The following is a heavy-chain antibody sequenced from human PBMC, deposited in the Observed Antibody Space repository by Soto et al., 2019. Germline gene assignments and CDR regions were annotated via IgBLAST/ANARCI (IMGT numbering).Heavy chain of an antibody. CDR1: GYSFTTYG. CDR3: AREGPAPYYYYGMDV. J-gene: IGHJ6*02. V-gene: IGHV1-18*01. CDR2: ISGYNGNT. Sequence: QVQLVRSRGEVKKPGASVKVSCKTSGYSFTTYGISWVRQAPGQGLEWMGWISGYNGNTNYAQNLQGRVTMTTDTSKSTAYMELRSRRSDDTAVYYCAREGPAPYYYYGMDVWGQGSTVTVSS.